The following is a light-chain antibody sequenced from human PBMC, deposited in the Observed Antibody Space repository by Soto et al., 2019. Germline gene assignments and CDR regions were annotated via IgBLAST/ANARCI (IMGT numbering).Light chain of an antibody. Sequence: EIVMTQSPATLSVSPGERATLSCRASRSVGAYLAWYQQSPGLAPRLLIYAASSRATGIPDRFSGSGSGTDFTLTISRLEPEDSAVYYCQQYVSIPLTFGGGTKVDNK. V-gene: IGKV3D-15*01. CDR3: QQYVSIPLT. CDR2: AAS. J-gene: IGKJ4*01. CDR1: RSVGAY.